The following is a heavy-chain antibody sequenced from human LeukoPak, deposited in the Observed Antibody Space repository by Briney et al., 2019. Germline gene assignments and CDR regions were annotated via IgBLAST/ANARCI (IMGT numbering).Heavy chain of an antibody. Sequence: SQTLSLTCAVSGGSISSGGYSWSWIRQPPGKGLEWIGYIYHSGSTYSNPSLKSRVTISVDRSKNQFSLKLSSVTTADPAVYYCARVDCGGDCYSGRFDPWGQGTLVTVSS. CDR3: ARVDCGGDCYSGRFDP. CDR2: IYHSGST. V-gene: IGHV4-30-2*01. D-gene: IGHD2-21*02. J-gene: IGHJ5*02. CDR1: GGSISSGGYS.